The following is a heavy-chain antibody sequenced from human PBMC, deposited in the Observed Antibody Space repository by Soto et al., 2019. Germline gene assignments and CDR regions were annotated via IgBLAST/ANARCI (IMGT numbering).Heavy chain of an antibody. Sequence: ASVKVSCKASGYTFASYGSSWVRQAPGQGLEWMGWISAYNGNTNYAQKLQGRVTMTTDTSTSTAYMELRSLRSDDTAVYYCARVGSGWYVLDYWGQGTLVTVSS. J-gene: IGHJ4*02. D-gene: IGHD6-19*01. V-gene: IGHV1-18*01. CDR1: GYTFASYG. CDR3: ARVGSGWYVLDY. CDR2: ISAYNGNT.